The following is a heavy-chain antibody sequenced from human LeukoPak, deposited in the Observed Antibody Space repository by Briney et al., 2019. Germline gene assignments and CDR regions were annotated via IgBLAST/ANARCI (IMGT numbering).Heavy chain of an antibody. V-gene: IGHV3-49*04. Sequence: PGRALRLSCTASGFTFDDYAMSWVRQAPGKGLEWVGFIRSKAYGGTTEYAASVKGRFTISRDDSKSIAYLQMNSLKTEDTAVYYREFEATSAQYYFDYWGQGTLVTVSS. D-gene: IGHD1-26*01. J-gene: IGHJ4*02. CDR2: IRSKAYGGTT. CDR3: EFEATSAQYYFDY. CDR1: GFTFDDYA.